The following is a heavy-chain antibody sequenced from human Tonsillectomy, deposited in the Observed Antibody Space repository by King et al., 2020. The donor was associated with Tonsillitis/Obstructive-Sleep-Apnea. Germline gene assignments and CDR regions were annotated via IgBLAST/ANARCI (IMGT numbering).Heavy chain of an antibody. J-gene: IGHJ5*02. Sequence: VQLQESGPGLVKPSETLSLTCTVSGGSISSSSYYWGWIRQPPGKGLEWIGSIYYSGSTYYNPSLKSRVTISVDTSKNQFSLKLSSVTAADTAVYYCAGPSGAAAEDWFDPWGQGTLVTVSS. D-gene: IGHD6-13*01. CDR1: GGSISSSSYY. V-gene: IGHV4-39*01. CDR3: AGPSGAAAEDWFDP. CDR2: IYYSGST.